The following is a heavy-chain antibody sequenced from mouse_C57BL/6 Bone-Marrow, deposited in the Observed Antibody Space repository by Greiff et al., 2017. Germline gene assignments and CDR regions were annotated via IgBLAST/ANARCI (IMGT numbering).Heavy chain of an antibody. CDR1: GYTFTSYW. J-gene: IGHJ4*01. CDR3: ATHLAMGC. Sequence: QVQLQQPGAELVMPGASVKLSCKASGYTFTSYWMHWVKQRPGQGLEWIGEIDPSDSYTNYNQKFKGKSTLTVDKSSSTAYMQHSSLTSEDSAVYYWATHLAMGCWGQGTSVTVSS. V-gene: IGHV1-69*01. CDR2: IDPSDSYT.